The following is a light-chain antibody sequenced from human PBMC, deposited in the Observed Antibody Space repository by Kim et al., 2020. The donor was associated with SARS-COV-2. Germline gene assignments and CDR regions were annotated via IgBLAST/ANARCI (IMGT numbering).Light chain of an antibody. J-gene: IGLJ3*02. Sequence: RVPISCSGSSSNIGSNYVYWYQQRPGTAPKLLIYRNNQRPSGVPDRFSGSKSGTSASLAISGLRSEDEADYYCAAWDDSLSGSWVFGGGTQLTVL. V-gene: IGLV1-47*01. CDR1: SSNIGSNY. CDR3: AAWDDSLSGSWV. CDR2: RNN.